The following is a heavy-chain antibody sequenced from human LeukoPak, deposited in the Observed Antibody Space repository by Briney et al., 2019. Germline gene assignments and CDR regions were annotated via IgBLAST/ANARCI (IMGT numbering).Heavy chain of an antibody. J-gene: IGHJ4*02. CDR3: ARGRSRSIAAANDY. CDR2: IYSGGNT. D-gene: IGHD6-13*01. CDR1: GYSISSGDW. Sequence: SETLSLTCAVSGYSISSGDWWGWIRQPPGKGLEWIGYIYSGGNTHYNPSLKSRVTISVDTSKNQFSLKLSSVTAADTAVYYCARGRSRSIAAANDYWGQGTLVTVSS. V-gene: IGHV4-28*03.